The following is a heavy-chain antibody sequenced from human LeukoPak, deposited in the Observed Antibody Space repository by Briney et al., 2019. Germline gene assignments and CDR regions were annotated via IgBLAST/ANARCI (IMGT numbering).Heavy chain of an antibody. CDR3: ARENCSRTNCYTRYYYGVDV. V-gene: IGHV1-69*13. Sequence: SVKVSCKASGGTFSNFAVSWVRQAPGQGLEWMGGIIPIFGSTIYAQQSQDRVTIIADESTGTVYMELSSLRPEDTAVYYCARENCSRTNCYTRYYYGVDVWGQGTTVAVSS. CDR2: IIPIFGST. D-gene: IGHD2-2*02. J-gene: IGHJ6*02. CDR1: GGTFSNFA.